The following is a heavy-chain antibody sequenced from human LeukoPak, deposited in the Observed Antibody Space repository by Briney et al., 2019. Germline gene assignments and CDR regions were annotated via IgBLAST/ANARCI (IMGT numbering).Heavy chain of an antibody. Sequence: GGSLRLSCAAAGFTFSSYWMSWLRLAPAKGLEWVANIKQDGSEKYYVDSVKGRFTISRDNAKNSLYLQMNSLRAEDTAVYYCARGSYAVGYWGQGTLVTVSS. V-gene: IGHV3-7*01. CDR3: ARGSYAVGY. CDR2: IKQDGSEK. CDR1: GFTFSSYW. J-gene: IGHJ4*02. D-gene: IGHD5-18*01.